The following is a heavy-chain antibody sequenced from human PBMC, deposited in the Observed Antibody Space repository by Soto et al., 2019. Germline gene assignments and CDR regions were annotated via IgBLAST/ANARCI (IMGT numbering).Heavy chain of an antibody. Sequence: EVQLVQSGAEVKKPGESLRISCKGSGYSFTSYWITWVRQVPGKGLEWMGRISPSDSYTTYSPSFQGHISISADKAIXTADLQWNSLTASDTAMDYWARWDRTTGWVTFLGPWGQGTLVTVST. J-gene: IGHJ5*02. CDR2: ISPSDSYT. D-gene: IGHD1-1*01. V-gene: IGHV5-10-1*01. CDR1: GYSFTSYW. CDR3: ARWDRTTGWVTFLGP.